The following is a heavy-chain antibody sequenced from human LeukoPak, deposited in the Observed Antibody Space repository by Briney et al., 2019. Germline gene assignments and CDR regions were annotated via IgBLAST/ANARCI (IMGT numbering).Heavy chain of an antibody. CDR3: AKDATAVVGTVYMDV. V-gene: IGHV3-74*01. CDR1: GFTFSSYW. CDR2: INSDGSST. Sequence: GGSLRLSCAASGFTFSSYWMHWVRQAPGKGLVWVSRINSDGSSTTYADSVKGRFTISRDNAKNSLYLQMDSLRAEDTAVYYCAKDATAVVGTVYMDVWGKGTTVTISS. J-gene: IGHJ6*03. D-gene: IGHD6-13*01.